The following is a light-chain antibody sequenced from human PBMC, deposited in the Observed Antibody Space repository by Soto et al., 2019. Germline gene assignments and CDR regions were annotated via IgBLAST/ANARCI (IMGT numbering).Light chain of an antibody. CDR3: PQYGSSPPT. CDR2: GAS. J-gene: IGKJ1*01. Sequence: EIVLTQSPGTLSLSPGERATLSCRASQSVSSSYLAWYPQKPGQAPRLLIYGASSRATGIPDRFSGSGSGTDFTLTISRLKPEDFAVYYCPQYGSSPPTFGQGTKVDIK. CDR1: QSVSSSY. V-gene: IGKV3-20*01.